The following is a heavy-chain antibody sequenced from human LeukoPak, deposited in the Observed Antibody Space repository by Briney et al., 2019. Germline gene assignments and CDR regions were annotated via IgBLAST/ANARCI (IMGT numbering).Heavy chain of an antibody. J-gene: IGHJ3*02. CDR1: GFTFTAYY. V-gene: IGHV1-46*01. CDR2: INPDGGNT. CDR3: ARIRDGYNDAYDI. Sequence: GASVKVSCKASGFTFTAYYMHWMRQAPGQVLEWMGLINPDGGNTNYAQNFQGRVTLTRDTSTSTVYMELSSLRSEDTAIYYCARIRDGYNDAYDIWGQGTVVTVPS. D-gene: IGHD5-24*01.